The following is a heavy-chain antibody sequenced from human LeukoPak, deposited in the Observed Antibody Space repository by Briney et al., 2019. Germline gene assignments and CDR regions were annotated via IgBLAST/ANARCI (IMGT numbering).Heavy chain of an antibody. CDR3: ARGPPDYYGSGSYSNKASRYFGYYYYGMDV. J-gene: IGHJ6*02. Sequence: PSETLSLTCAVYGGSFSGYYWSWIRQPPGKGLEWIGEINHSGSTNYNPSLKSRVTISVDTSKNQFSLKLSSVTAADTAVYYCARGPPDYYGSGSYSNKASRYFGYYYYGMDVWGQGTTVTVSS. D-gene: IGHD3-10*01. CDR2: INHSGST. V-gene: IGHV4-34*01. CDR1: GGSFSGYY.